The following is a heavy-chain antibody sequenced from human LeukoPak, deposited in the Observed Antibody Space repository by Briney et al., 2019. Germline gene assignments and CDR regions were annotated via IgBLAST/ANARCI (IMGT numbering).Heavy chain of an antibody. CDR3: ARVRGATQYSSGWYDFDY. J-gene: IGHJ4*02. CDR1: GYTFTGYY. Sequence: ASVKVSCKASGYTFTGYYMHWVRQAPGQGLEWMGWINPNSGGTNYAQKFQGWVTMTRDTSISTAYMELSRLRSDDTAVYYCARVRGATQYSSGWYDFDYWGQGTLVTVSS. D-gene: IGHD6-19*01. V-gene: IGHV1-2*04. CDR2: INPNSGGT.